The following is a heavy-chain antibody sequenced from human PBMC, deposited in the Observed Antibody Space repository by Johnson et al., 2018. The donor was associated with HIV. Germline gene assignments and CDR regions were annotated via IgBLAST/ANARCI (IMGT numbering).Heavy chain of an antibody. J-gene: IGHJ3*02. Sequence: VQLVESGGSVVRPGGSLRLSCAASGFNFDDYDMSWVRQAPGKGLEWVSGINWNGGSTGYADSVKGRFTISRDNAKNSLYLQMNSLRAEDTALYYCAREWNNGYNSSWWKLSCFGNAFDSWGQGTMVTVSS. CDR3: AREWNNGYNSSWWKLSCFGNAFDS. D-gene: IGHD6-13*01. V-gene: IGHV3-20*04. CDR2: INWNGGST. CDR1: GFNFDDYD.